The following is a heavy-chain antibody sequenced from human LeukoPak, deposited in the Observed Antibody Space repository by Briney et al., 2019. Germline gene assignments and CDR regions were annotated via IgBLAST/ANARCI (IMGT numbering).Heavy chain of an antibody. CDR3: ARRAWGYSSSWYFDF. CDR1: GGSISSTNYY. V-gene: IGHV4-39*01. D-gene: IGHD6-13*01. J-gene: IGHJ4*02. Sequence: SETVSLTCTVSGGSISSTNYYWGWIRQPPGKGLEWIGSVYYSGSTYYNPSLKSRVSISVDTSKNQFSLKLSSVTAADTAVYYCARRAWGYSSSWYFDFWGQGTLVPDSS. CDR2: VYYSGST.